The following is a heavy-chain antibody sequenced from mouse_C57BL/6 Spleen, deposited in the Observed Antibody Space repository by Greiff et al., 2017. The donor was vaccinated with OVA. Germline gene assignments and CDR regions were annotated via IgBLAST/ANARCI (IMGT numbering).Heavy chain of an antibody. V-gene: IGHV5-17*01. J-gene: IGHJ4*01. Sequence: DVMLVESGGGLVKPGGSLKLSCAASGFTFSDYGMHWVRQAPEKGLEWVAYISSGSSTIYYADTVKGRFTISRDNAKNTLFLQMTSLRSEDTAMYYCARMVVTTRNAMDYWGQGTSVTVSS. CDR1: GFTFSDYG. D-gene: IGHD2-2*01. CDR2: ISSGSSTI. CDR3: ARMVVTTRNAMDY.